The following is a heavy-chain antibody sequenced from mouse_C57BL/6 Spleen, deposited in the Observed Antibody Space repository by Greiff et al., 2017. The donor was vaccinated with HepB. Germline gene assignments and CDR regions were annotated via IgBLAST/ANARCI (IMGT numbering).Heavy chain of an antibody. CDR2: IRNKDNNHAT. Sequence: EVKVEESGGGLVQPGGSMKLSCAASGFTFSDAWMDWVRQSPEKGLEWVAEIRNKDNNHATYYAESVKGRFTISRDDSKSSVYLQMNSLRAEDTGIYYCTRPGITTVVAHWYFDVWGTGTTVTVSS. CDR3: TRPGITTVVAHWYFDV. J-gene: IGHJ1*03. D-gene: IGHD1-1*01. CDR1: GFTFSDAW. V-gene: IGHV6-6*01.